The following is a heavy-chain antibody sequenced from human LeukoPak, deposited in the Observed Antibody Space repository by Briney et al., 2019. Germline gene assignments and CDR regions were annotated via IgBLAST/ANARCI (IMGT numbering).Heavy chain of an antibody. CDR2: IRYDINTK. CDR3: VKEASWSGYYITYYFDN. Sequence: SGGSLRLSCIASGFTFSSYGMHWVRQAPGKGLEWVAFIRYDINTKSYAESVRGRFTISRDNSNKTLYLEMNSLRPEDTAVYYCVKEASWSGYYITYYFDNWGQGTLVTVSS. J-gene: IGHJ4*02. D-gene: IGHD3-3*01. V-gene: IGHV3-30*02. CDR1: GFTFSSYG.